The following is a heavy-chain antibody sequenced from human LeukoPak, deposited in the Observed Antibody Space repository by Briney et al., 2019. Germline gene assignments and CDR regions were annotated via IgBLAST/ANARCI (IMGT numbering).Heavy chain of an antibody. D-gene: IGHD5-24*01. J-gene: IGHJ4*02. CDR3: AKDDAWLQYGN. CDR1: GFTFSNYA. Sequence: GGSLRLSCAASGFTFSNYAMSWVRQAPGKGLEWVSDINGGGGSTYYADSVKGRFTISRDNSKNTLYLQMNSLRAEDTAVYYCAKDDAWLQYGNWGRGTLVTVSS. V-gene: IGHV3-23*01. CDR2: INGGGGST.